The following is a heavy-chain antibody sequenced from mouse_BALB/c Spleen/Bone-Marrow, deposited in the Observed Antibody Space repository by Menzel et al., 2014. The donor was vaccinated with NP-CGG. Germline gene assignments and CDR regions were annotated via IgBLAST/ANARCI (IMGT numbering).Heavy chain of an antibody. V-gene: IGHV5-12*02. CDR3: ARGGIYYGMDY. CDR1: GFTFSDYY. Sequence: EVKAIESGGGLVQPGGSLKLSCATSGFTFSDYYMYWVRQTPEKRLEWVAYISNGGGSTYYPDTVKGRFTISRDKAKNALYLQMSRLKSEDTAMYYCARGGIYYGMDYWGQGTSVTVSS. CDR2: ISNGGGST. J-gene: IGHJ4*01.